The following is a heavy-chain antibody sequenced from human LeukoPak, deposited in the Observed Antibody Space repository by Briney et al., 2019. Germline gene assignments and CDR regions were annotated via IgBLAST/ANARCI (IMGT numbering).Heavy chain of an antibody. CDR2: ISGSVGST. CDR1: GFTFISDA. CDR3: AKVVSYSSGWYNS. J-gene: IGHJ5*01. D-gene: IGHD6-19*01. V-gene: IGHV3-23*01. Sequence: PVGSLRLSCAASGFTFISDAMSWVRQTPREGLEWVSAISGSVGSTYYAYSVKGRVTISTDNSKNTLYLKMNSLRAEDTAVYYCAKVVSYSSGWYNSWGQGTLVTVSS.